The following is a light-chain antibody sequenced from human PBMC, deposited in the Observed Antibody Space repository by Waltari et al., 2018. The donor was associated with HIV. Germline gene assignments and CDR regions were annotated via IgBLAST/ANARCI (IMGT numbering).Light chain of an antibody. V-gene: IGLV2-23*02. CDR2: EVS. CDR3: CSYAGNSIP. J-gene: IGLJ2*01. CDR1: SSDVGSYNL. Sequence: QSALTQPASVSGSFGQSITISCTGTSSDVGSYNLVSWYQHHPGKAPKLIIYEVSKRPSGVSNLFSGSKSGNTASLTVSGLQAEDEADYYCCSYAGNSIPFGGGTKLTVL.